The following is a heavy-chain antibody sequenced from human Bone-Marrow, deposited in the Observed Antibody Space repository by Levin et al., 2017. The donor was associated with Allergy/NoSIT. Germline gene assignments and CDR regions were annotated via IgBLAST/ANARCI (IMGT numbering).Heavy chain of an antibody. J-gene: IGHJ4*02. CDR3: AKDIYPAPDYDFWSGSIGGYFDY. CDR1: GFTFDDYA. Sequence: PGGSLRLSCAASGFTFDDYAIHWIRQAPGKGLEWVSGISWNGGSIGYADSVKGRFSISRDNAKNSLDLQMSSLRVEDSALYYCAKDIYPAPDYDFWSGSIGGYFDYWGQGILVTVSS. CDR2: ISWNGGSI. D-gene: IGHD3-3*01. V-gene: IGHV3-9*01.